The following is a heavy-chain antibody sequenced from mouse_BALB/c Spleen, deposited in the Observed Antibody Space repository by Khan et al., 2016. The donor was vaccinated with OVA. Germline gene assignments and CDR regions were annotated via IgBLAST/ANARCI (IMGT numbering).Heavy chain of an antibody. Sequence: QVQLQQSGAELVNPGASVNLSCKASGYTLTSYWMHWVKQRPGQGLEWIGEINPSNGRTNYNEKFKSKATLTVDKSSSTADMQLSSPTSEDSAVYYCARLLMNFDYWGQGTTLTVYS. CDR2: INPSNGRT. CDR1: GYTLTSYW. CDR3: ARLLMNFDY. D-gene: IGHD2-1*01. J-gene: IGHJ2*01. V-gene: IGHV1S81*02.